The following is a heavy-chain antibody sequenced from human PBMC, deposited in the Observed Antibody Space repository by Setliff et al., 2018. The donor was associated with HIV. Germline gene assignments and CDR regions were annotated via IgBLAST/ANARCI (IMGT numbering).Heavy chain of an antibody. CDR1: GDSIDSRSYY. D-gene: IGHD3-3*01. CDR2: FYHSGNS. Sequence: PSETLSLTCAVTGDSIDSRSYYWGWIRQPPGKGLEWIGYFYHSGNSNYNPSLKSRVTILVDASRQQFSLRLRSVTAADTAVYYCVRPFFGPGGHYHDVDVWGPGTTVTVSS. V-gene: IGHV4-39*07. J-gene: IGHJ6*02. CDR3: VRPFFGPGGHYHDVDV.